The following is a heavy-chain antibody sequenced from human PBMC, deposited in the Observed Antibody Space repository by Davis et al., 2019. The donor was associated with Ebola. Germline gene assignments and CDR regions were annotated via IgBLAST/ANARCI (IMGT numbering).Heavy chain of an antibody. V-gene: IGHV3-30*14. CDR3: ARGHGSH. CDR1: GFTFSDYY. Sequence: GGSLRLSCAASGFTFSDYYMSWIRQAPGKGLEWVVVISYDGSNKYYADSAKGRLTISRDNSRNTLYLQMNSLRAEDTAVYYCARGHGSHWGQGTLVTVSS. J-gene: IGHJ4*02. CDR2: ISYDGSNK. D-gene: IGHD5-24*01.